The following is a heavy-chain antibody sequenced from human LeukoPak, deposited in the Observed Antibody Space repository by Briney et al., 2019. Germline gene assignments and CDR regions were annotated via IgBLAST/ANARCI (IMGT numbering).Heavy chain of an antibody. CDR2: ISGSGGST. Sequence: GGSLRLSCAASGFTFSSYEMNWVRQAPGKGLEWVSGISGSGGSTYYADSVKGRFTISRDNSKNTLYLQMNSLRVEDTAVYYCAKQYDFWSGPDYWGQGTLVTVSS. V-gene: IGHV3-23*01. CDR1: GFTFSSYE. J-gene: IGHJ4*02. D-gene: IGHD3-3*01. CDR3: AKQYDFWSGPDY.